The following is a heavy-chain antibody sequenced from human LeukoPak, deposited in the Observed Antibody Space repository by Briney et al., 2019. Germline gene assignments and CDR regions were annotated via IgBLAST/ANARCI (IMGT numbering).Heavy chain of an antibody. CDR3: ASWGAGGNS. J-gene: IGHJ4*02. CDR2: INPDGSGK. D-gene: IGHD3-16*01. CDR1: GFTLSTYW. Sequence: GGSLRLSCEASGFTLSTYWMNWVRQVPGKGLDWVANINPDGSGKRYVDSVKGRFTIARDNADNSLSLQMNCLRAEDTAVYYCASWGAGGNSWGQGTLVTVSS. V-gene: IGHV3-7*01.